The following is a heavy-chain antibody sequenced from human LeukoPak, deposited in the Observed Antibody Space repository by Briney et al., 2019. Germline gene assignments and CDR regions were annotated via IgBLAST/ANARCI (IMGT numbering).Heavy chain of an antibody. CDR3: ARDPQTGYSSSWSQFDY. CDR2: IYSGGST. CDR1: GFTVRSNY. J-gene: IGHJ4*02. Sequence: GGSVRLSGAASGFTVRSNYMSWVRQAPGKGLEWVSVIYSGGSTYYADSVKGRFTISRDNSKNTLYLQMNSLRAEDTAVYYCARDPQTGYSSSWSQFDYWAREPWSPSPQ. V-gene: IGHV3-66*01. D-gene: IGHD6-13*01.